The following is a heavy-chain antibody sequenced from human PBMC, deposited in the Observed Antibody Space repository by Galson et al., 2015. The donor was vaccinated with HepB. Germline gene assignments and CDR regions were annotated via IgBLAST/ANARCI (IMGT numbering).Heavy chain of an antibody. J-gene: IGHJ5*02. V-gene: IGHV1-18*01. CDR1: GYTFTSYG. D-gene: IGHD5-12*01. CDR3: ARDWVDIVAPEQGWFDP. CDR2: ISAYNGNT. Sequence: SVKVSCKASGYTFTSYGISWVRQAPGQGLEWMGWISAYNGNTNYAQKLQGRVTMTTDTSTSTAYMELRSLRSDDTAVYYCARDWVDIVAPEQGWFDPWGQGTLVTVSS.